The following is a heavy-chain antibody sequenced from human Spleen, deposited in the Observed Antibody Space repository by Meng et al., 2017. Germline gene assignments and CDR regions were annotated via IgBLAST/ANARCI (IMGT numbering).Heavy chain of an antibody. D-gene: IGHD3-16*01. CDR1: GFSFSYHA. CDR3: ARRGVAFDI. J-gene: IGHJ3*02. V-gene: IGHV3-11*04. Sequence: GESLKISCAASGFSFSYHAMSWIRQAPGKGLEWVSYISGSGNTIYYADSVKGRFTISRDNAKNSLYMQMNSLRAEDTAVYYCARRGVAFDIWGQGTMVTVSS. CDR2: ISGSGNTI.